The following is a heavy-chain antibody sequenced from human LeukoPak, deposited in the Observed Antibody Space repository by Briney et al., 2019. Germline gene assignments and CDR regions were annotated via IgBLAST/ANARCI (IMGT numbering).Heavy chain of an antibody. J-gene: IGHJ3*02. V-gene: IGHV4-59*08. CDR3: ARGPYSYDSSGAFDI. Sequence: SETLSLTCTVSGGSISNYYWSWIRQPPGKGLEWIGYIYYSGSTNYNPSLKSRVTISVDTSKNQFSLKLSSVTAADTAVYFCARGPYSYDSSGAFDIWGQGTMVTVSS. CDR1: GGSISNYY. D-gene: IGHD3-22*01. CDR2: IYYSGST.